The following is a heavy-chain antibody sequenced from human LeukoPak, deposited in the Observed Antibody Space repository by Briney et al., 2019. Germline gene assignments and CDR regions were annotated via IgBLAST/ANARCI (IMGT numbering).Heavy chain of an antibody. Sequence: GGSLRLSCAASGFTFSNYGMHWVRQAPGKGLEWVAVVWYDGSNKYYADSVKGRFTISRDNSKNTLYLQMKSLRAEDTAVYYCAKDRDTAMEIDYWGQGTLVTVSS. J-gene: IGHJ4*02. CDR2: VWYDGSNK. V-gene: IGHV3-33*06. CDR1: GFTFSNYG. CDR3: AKDRDTAMEIDY. D-gene: IGHD5-18*01.